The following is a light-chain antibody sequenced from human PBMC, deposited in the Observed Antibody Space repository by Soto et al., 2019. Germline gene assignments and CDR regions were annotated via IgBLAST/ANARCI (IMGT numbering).Light chain of an antibody. CDR3: QQHNSYTWT. CDR2: DAS. CDR1: QGISRW. Sequence: DIQRTQSPSSVSASVGDTVTITCGASQGISRWLAWYQQKLGKAPKLLIYDASTLQSGVPSRFSGSGSGTDGTLTISSLKQEDGATYYCQQHNSYTWTFGQGTKVDIK. V-gene: IGKV1-12*01. J-gene: IGKJ1*01.